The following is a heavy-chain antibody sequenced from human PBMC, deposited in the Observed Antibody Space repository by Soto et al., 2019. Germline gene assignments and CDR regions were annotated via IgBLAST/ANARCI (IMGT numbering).Heavy chain of an antibody. CDR3: ASQASGWYPDY. J-gene: IGHJ4*02. CDR1: GGSISSGGYS. Sequence: QVQLQESGPGLVKPSQTLSLTCTVSGGSISSGGYSWSWLRQPPGKGLEWIGYTFDSGTTYYNPSLKSRVTISVDPSKSQFSLRLTSVTATDTAVYYCASQASGWYPDYWGQGTLVTVSS. V-gene: IGHV4-31*03. CDR2: TFDSGTT. D-gene: IGHD6-19*01.